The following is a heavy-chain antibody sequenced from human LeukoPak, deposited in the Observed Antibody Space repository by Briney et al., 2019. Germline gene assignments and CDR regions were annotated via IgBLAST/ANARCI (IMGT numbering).Heavy chain of an antibody. CDR2: INTNTGNP. Sequence: ASVKVSCKASGYTFTSYAMNWVRQAPGQGLEWMGWINTNTGNPTYAQGFTGRFVFSLDTSVSTAYLQISSLKAEDTAVYYCARARRPDGYPRPYYYYGMDVWGQGTTVTVSS. J-gene: IGHJ6*02. CDR3: ARARRPDGYPRPYYYYGMDV. CDR1: GYTFTSYA. V-gene: IGHV7-4-1*02. D-gene: IGHD5-24*01.